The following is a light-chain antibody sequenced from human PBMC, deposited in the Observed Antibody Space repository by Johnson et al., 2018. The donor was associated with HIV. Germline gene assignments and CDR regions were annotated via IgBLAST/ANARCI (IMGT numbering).Light chain of an antibody. V-gene: IGLV1-51*01. CDR1: SSNIGNNY. CDR2: DND. Sequence: QSVLTQPPSVSADPGQKVTISCSGSSSNIGNNYVSWYQQLPGTAPKLLIYDNDKRPSGISDRFSGSRSGTSATLGITGLQTGDEADYYCGTWDNSLRASYVFGTGTKVTVL. CDR3: GTWDNSLRASYV. J-gene: IGLJ1*01.